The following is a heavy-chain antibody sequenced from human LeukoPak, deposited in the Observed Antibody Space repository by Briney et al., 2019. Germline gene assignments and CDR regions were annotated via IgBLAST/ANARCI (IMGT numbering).Heavy chain of an antibody. CDR2: IIPIFGTA. V-gene: IGHV1-69*13. CDR1: GGTFSSYA. Sequence: SVKVSCKASGGTFSSYAISWVRQAPGQGLEWMGGIIPIFGTANYAQKFQGRVTITADESTSTSYMALSSLRSEDTTVYYCARDGGIAAHYWGQGTLVTVSS. CDR3: ARDGGIAAHY. D-gene: IGHD6-13*01. J-gene: IGHJ4*02.